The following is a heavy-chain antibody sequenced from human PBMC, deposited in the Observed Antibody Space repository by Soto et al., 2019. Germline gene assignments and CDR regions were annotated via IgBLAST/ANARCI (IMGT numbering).Heavy chain of an antibody. J-gene: IGHJ4*02. CDR3: ARGMTPPGAPAWYYFDS. D-gene: IGHD2-8*02. CDR2: FSLSGTT. Sequence: AETLSVTCTFSGASITVTSYWSWIRQPAGKGLEWIGRFSLSGTTNYNPSLRSRVTMSADVSKNQFSLRLTSVTAADTALYYCARGMTPPGAPAWYYFDSWGQRTLVTVSS. V-gene: IGHV4-4*07. CDR1: GASITVTSY.